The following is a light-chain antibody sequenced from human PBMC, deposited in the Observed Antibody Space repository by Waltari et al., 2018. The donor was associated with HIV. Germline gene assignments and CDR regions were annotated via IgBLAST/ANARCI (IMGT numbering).Light chain of an antibody. CDR3: QSTDRSGSYII. Sequence: SYELTQPPSLSVSPGQTARITCSGDALSMQYGNWYQQKPGQAHVLVIYKDSLRSSGIPERFSGSSSGTTVTLTISGAQAEDEAAYFCQSTDRSGSYIIFGGGTKLTVL. J-gene: IGLJ2*01. V-gene: IGLV3-25*03. CDR2: KDS. CDR1: ALSMQY.